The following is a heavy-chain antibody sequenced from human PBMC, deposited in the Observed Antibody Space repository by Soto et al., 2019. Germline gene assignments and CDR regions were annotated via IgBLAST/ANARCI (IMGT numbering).Heavy chain of an antibody. J-gene: IGHJ4*02. CDR3: AKDFGVNIVATMANY. V-gene: IGHV3-30*18. CDR1: GFTFSSYG. CDR2: ISYDGSNK. D-gene: IGHD5-12*01. Sequence: TGGSLRLSCAASGFTFSSYGMHWVRQAPGKGLEWVAVISYDGSNKYYADSVKGRFTISRDNSKNTLYLQMNSLRAEDTAVYYCAKDFGVNIVATMANYWGQGTLVTVSS.